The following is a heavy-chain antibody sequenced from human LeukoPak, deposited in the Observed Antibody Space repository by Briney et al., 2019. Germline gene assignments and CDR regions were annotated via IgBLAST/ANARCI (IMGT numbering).Heavy chain of an antibody. J-gene: IGHJ6*02. D-gene: IGHD3-10*01. V-gene: IGHV6-1*01. CDR1: GDSVSSNSAA. CDR3: ARDRGVRDPRNYYYYGMDV. CDR2: TYYRSKWYN. Sequence: SQTLSLTRAISGDSVSSNSAAWNWIRQSPSRGLEWLGRTYYRSKWYNDYAVSVKSRITINPDTSKNQFSLQLNSVTPEDTAVYYCARDRGVRDPRNYYYYGMDVWGQGTTVTVSS.